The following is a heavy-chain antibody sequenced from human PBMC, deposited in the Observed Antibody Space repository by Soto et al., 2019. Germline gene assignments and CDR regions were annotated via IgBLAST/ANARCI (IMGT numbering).Heavy chain of an antibody. CDR2: IFSNDEK. Sequence: ISGVAVTKKKKGVSWIRQPPGKALEWLAHIFSNDEKSYSTSLKSRLTISKDTSKRQVGLTMTNMDPVDTATYFCARIPGDTAMVIFDYWGQGTLVTVSS. CDR3: ARIPGDTAMVIFDY. V-gene: IGHV2-26*03. J-gene: IGHJ4*02. CDR1: GVAVTKKKKG. D-gene: IGHD5-18*01.